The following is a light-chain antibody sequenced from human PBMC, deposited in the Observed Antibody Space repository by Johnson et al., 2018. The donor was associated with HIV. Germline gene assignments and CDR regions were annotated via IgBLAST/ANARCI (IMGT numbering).Light chain of an antibody. J-gene: IGLJ1*01. CDR3: GTWESSLSAFYYV. CDR2: ENN. V-gene: IGLV1-51*02. Sequence: QSVLTQPPSVSAAPGQKVTISCSGSSSNIGNNYVSWYQQLPGTAPKLLIYENNKRPSGIPDRFSGSTSGTYATLGMTGLQTGDEADYYCGTWESSLSAFYYVFGTGTKVTVL. CDR1: SSNIGNNY.